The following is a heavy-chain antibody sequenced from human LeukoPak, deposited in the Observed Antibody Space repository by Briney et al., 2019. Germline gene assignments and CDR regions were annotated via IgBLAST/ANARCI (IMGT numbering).Heavy chain of an antibody. CDR3: ARGLGRTAMVTRGGVRFDY. J-gene: IGHJ4*02. D-gene: IGHD5-18*01. CDR1: GYTFTSYG. V-gene: IGHV1-8*01. Sequence: ASVKVSCKASGYTFTSYGINWVRQATGQGLEWMGWMNPNSGNTGYAQKFQGRVAMTRNTSITTAYMELSSLRSEDTAVYYCARGLGRTAMVTRGGVRFDYWGQGTLVTVSS. CDR2: MNPNSGNT.